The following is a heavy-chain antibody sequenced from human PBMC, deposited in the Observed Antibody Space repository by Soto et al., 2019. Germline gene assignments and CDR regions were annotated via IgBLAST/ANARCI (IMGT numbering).Heavy chain of an antibody. J-gene: IGHJ4*02. V-gene: IGHV3-33*01. Sequence: LRLSCAASGSTFSSYGMHWVRQAPGKGLEWVAVIWYDGSNKYYADSVKGRFTISRDNSKSTLYLQMNSLRAEDTAVYYCARGQPHGIAAADWGQGTLVTVSS. D-gene: IGHD6-13*01. CDR3: ARGQPHGIAAAD. CDR1: GSTFSSYG. CDR2: IWYDGSNK.